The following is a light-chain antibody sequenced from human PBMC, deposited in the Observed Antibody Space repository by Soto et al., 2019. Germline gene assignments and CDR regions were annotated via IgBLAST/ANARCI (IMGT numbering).Light chain of an antibody. CDR1: QSVSSN. V-gene: IGKV3-15*01. J-gene: IGKJ2*02. CDR2: GAS. CDR3: QQYDNWSCA. Sequence: EIVMTQSPATLSVSPEEGATHSCRASQSVSSNLAWYQQTPGQAPRLLIYGASTRATGIPARFSGGGSGTEFSRTISSLDSKDFADYDGQQYDNWSCAVGLGTKLELK.